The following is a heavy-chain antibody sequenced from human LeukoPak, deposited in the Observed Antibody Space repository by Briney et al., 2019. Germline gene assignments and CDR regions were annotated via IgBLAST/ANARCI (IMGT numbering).Heavy chain of an antibody. Sequence: GGSLRLSCAASGFTFSDYYMTWIRQAPGKGLEWISYISDSGDTFYYVESVKGRFTISRDNAKNSLYLQMSSLRAEDTAVYYCARVRRPAVVLDALDXXXXXXMXTVSS. CDR3: ARVRRPAVVLDALDX. J-gene: IGHJ3*02. V-gene: IGHV3-11*01. CDR2: ISDSGDTF. D-gene: IGHD2-2*01. CDR1: GFTFSDYY.